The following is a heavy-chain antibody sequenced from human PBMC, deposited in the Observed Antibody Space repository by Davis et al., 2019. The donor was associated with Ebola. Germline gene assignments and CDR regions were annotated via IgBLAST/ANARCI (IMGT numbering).Heavy chain of an antibody. CDR2: LYPSDSDT. CDR1: EYRFANYW. Sequence: GESLNIPCQCPEYRFANYWIGWVRQKPGKGLEWMGMLYPSDSDTRYSPSFQRQVIISADQSISTAYLQWDSLQASDTAVYYCARLYGPGHYLNWYFNLWGRGTLVTVSS. D-gene: IGHD3-10*01. J-gene: IGHJ2*01. CDR3: ARLYGPGHYLNWYFNL. V-gene: IGHV5-51*01.